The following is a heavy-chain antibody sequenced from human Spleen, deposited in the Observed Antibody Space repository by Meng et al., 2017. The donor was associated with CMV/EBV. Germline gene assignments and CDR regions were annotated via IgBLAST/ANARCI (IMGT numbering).Heavy chain of an antibody. Sequence: ASVKVSCKASGYTFTSYGISWVRQAPGKGLEWMGWINPNSGGTNYAQKFQGRVTMTRDTSISTAYMELSRLRPEDTAVYFCVRGYDYYHGLDVWGPGTTVTVSS. CDR3: VRGYDYYHGLDV. CDR1: GYTFTSYG. J-gene: IGHJ6*02. CDR2: INPNSGGT. V-gene: IGHV1-2*02.